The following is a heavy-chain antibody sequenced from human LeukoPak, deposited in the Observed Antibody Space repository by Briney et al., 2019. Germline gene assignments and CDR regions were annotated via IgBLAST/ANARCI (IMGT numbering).Heavy chain of an antibody. J-gene: IGHJ6*02. CDR3: ATTYGMDV. CDR1: GFTFSSYG. Sequence: GGSLRLSCAASGFTFSSYGMHWVRQAPGKGLEWVAVISYDGSNKYYADSVKGRFTISRDNSKNTLYLQMNSLRAEDTAVYYCATTYGMDVWGQRTTVTVSS. D-gene: IGHD1-14*01. V-gene: IGHV3-30*03. CDR2: ISYDGSNK.